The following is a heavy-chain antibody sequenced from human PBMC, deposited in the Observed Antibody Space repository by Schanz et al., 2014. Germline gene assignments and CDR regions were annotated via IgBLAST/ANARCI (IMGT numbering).Heavy chain of an antibody. J-gene: IGHJ4*02. CDR3: VRDTDYHFDY. Sequence: EVRLVESGGGVVQPGKSLRLSCAASGFAFSDYGMHWVRQAPGKGLVWVSRTSHDGSFTTFADSVKGRFTISRDNAKNALYLQMNSLRAEDTAVYYCVRDTDYHFDYWGQGTLVTVSS. D-gene: IGHD4-17*01. V-gene: IGHV3-74*01. CDR1: GFAFSDYG. CDR2: TSHDGSFT.